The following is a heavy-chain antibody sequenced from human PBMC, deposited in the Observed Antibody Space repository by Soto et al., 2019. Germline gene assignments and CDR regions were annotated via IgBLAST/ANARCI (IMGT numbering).Heavy chain of an antibody. CDR3: ATGGYCTTTSCYNFFDY. J-gene: IGHJ4*02. Sequence: GESLKISCKGSGYSFATYWIGWVRQMPGKGLEWIGTIYPGDSDTRYSPSFQGQVTMSADKSINTAYLQWSSLKASDTAMYYCATGGYCTTTSCYNFFDYWGQGSLVTVSS. CDR2: IYPGDSDT. CDR1: GYSFATYW. D-gene: IGHD2-2*02. V-gene: IGHV5-51*01.